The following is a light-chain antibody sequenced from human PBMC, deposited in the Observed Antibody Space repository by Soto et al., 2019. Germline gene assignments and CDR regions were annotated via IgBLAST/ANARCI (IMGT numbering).Light chain of an antibody. CDR3: QQRNVWPPIT. J-gene: IGKJ5*01. CDR1: QSIRTS. V-gene: IGKV3-11*01. CDR2: DAS. Sequence: EVVLTQSPATLSSSPVERATLSCRASQSIRTSLAWYQQKPGQAPRLVIFDASNRANGVPARFGGSGSGTDFTLTINSLEPEDFAVYYCQQRNVWPPITFGQGTRLEIK.